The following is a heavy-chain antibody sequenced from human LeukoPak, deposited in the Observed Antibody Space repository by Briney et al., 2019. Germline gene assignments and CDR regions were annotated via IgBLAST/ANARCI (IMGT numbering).Heavy chain of an antibody. V-gene: IGHV4-39*01. D-gene: IGHD3-3*01. CDR1: GGTVSRSSYY. CDR3: AGPDFWSGYRFFDY. CDR2: IYYNEIT. J-gene: IGHJ4*02. Sequence: PSETLSLTCTVSGGTVSRSSYYWGWVRQPPGEGLEWIASIYYNEITYYNPSLESRATISVDPSKNRFSLKLNSVTAADTAIYFWAGPDFWSGYRFFDYWGPGTLVTVSS.